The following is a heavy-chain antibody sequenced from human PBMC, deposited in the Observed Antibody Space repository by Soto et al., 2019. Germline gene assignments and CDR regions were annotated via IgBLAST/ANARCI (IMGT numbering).Heavy chain of an antibody. Sequence: EVQLLESGGGLVQPGGSLRLSCAASGFTFSSYAMRRVRQAPGKGLEWVSAISGSGDSTYYEDSVKGRFTTSRDNSKNTLYLQMSSLRAEDTAVYYCARRGSGSYYDYWGQGTLVTVSS. J-gene: IGHJ4*02. V-gene: IGHV3-23*01. CDR2: ISGSGDST. D-gene: IGHD1-26*01. CDR1: GFTFSSYA. CDR3: ARRGSGSYYDY.